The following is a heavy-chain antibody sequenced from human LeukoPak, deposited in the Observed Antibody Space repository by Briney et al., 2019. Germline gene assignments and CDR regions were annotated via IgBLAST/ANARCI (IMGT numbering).Heavy chain of an antibody. V-gene: IGHV3-21*04. Sequence: PGGSLRLSCAASGFTFSSYSMNWVRQAPGKGLEWVSSISSSSSYIYYADSVKGRFTISRDNSKNTLYLQMNSLRAEDTAVYYCAKVRGSGSDYSSLADWGQGTLVTVSS. CDR2: ISSSSSYI. CDR1: GFTFSSYS. J-gene: IGHJ4*02. CDR3: AKVRGSGSDYSSLAD. D-gene: IGHD3-10*01.